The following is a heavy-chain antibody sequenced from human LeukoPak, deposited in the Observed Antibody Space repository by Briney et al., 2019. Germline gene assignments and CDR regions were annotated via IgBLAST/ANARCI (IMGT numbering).Heavy chain of an antibody. CDR1: GFTFSSYW. J-gene: IGHJ4*02. CDR3: ARGEVAATPHHFDY. CDR2: IKQDGSEK. D-gene: IGHD2-15*01. V-gene: IGHV3-7*01. Sequence: GGSLRLSCAASGFTFSSYWMSWVRQAPGKGLEWVANIKQDGSEKYYVDSVKGRFTISRDNAKNSLYLQMDSLRAEDTAVYYCARGEVAATPHHFDYWGQGTLVTVSS.